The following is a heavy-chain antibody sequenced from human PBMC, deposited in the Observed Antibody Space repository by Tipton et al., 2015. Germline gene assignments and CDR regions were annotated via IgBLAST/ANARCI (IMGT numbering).Heavy chain of an antibody. CDR3: AGPTAQGYWGWFAP. CDR2: LDPEDGDT. Sequence: QLVQSGPEVKKPGASVKVSCKVSGHLLSELSVHWVRQAPGKGLERMGGLDPEDGDTIYAQKFQGRVTMTEDTTTDTAYMELSSLTSEDTAVYYCAGPTAQGYWGWFAPWGQGTLVTVSS. V-gene: IGHV1-24*01. D-gene: IGHD3-16*01. J-gene: IGHJ5*02. CDR1: GHLLSELS.